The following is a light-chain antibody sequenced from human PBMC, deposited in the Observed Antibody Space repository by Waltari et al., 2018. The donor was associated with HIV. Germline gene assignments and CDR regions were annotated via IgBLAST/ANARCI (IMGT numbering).Light chain of an antibody. CDR3: QQYSDWPRA. J-gene: IGKJ1*01. CDR2: DSS. Sequence: AWYHQVPGQAPRLLISDSSNRATGVPARFSGSGSGTHFILTISSLQSEDSGVYYCQQYSDWPRAFGLGTKVEV. V-gene: IGKV3-15*01.